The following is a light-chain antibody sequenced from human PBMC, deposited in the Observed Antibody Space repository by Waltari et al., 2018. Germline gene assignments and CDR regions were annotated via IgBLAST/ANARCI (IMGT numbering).Light chain of an antibody. J-gene: IGKJ2*01. CDR2: ASS. CDR3: QQSHSPPFT. Sequence: LQRPHPPPLVSASVGDVVTIACRASQNIDNLSNWYQHKPEEAPQVLVFASSTLQDGVPSRVSASASGTHFTLTIGSLQPEDFATYYCQQSHSPPFTFGQGT. CDR1: QNIDNL. V-gene: IGKV1-39*01.